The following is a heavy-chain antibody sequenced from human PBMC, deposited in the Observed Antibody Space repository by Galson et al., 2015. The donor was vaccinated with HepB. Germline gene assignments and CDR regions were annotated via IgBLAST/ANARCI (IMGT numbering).Heavy chain of an antibody. CDR2: TYYSGSA. V-gene: IGHV4-59*11. J-gene: IGHJ4*02. D-gene: IGHD3-3*01. CDR3: ARDRDGSGYYSAY. Sequence: TLSLTCSVSAGSISSHYLSWIRQPPGKGLEWLGYTYYSGSAKYNPSLKSRVTISVDTSENQVSLKLTSVTAADTAIYYCARDRDGSGYYSAYWGQGILVTVSS. CDR1: AGSISSHY.